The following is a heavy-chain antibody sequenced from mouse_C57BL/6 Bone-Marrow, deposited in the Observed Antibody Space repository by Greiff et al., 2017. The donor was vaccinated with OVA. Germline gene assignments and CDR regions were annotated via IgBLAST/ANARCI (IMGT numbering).Heavy chain of an antibody. J-gene: IGHJ1*03. CDR3: ARERLLRYFDV. D-gene: IGHD2-3*01. Sequence: QVQLQQPGAELVKPGASVKLSCKASGYTFTSYWMHWVKQRPGQGLEWIGMIHPNSGSTNYNEKFKSKATLTVDKSSSTAYMQLSSLTSEYSAVYYCARERLLRYFDVWGTGTTVTVSS. CDR2: IHPNSGST. CDR1: GYTFTSYW. V-gene: IGHV1-64*01.